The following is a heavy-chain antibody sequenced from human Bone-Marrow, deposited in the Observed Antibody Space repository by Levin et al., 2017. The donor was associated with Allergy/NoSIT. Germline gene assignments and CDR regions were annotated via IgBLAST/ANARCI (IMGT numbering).Heavy chain of an antibody. V-gene: IGHV3-21*01. D-gene: IGHD3-3*01. J-gene: IGHJ4*02. CDR1: GFRFKSYH. CDR3: ARDGQNFFYVDY. CDR2: INDHGDRI. Sequence: PGGSLRLSCETSGFRFKSYHMTWVRQAPGKGLEWVSSINDHGDRIYYADSVKGRFTLSRDDARSSLSLQMDSLRVEDTAVYYCARDGQNFFYVDYWGQGVLVTVS.